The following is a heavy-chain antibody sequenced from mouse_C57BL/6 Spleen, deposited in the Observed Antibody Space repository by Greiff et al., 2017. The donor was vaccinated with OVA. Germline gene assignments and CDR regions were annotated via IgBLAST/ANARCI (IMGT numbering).Heavy chain of an antibody. CDR1: GYTFTSYW. V-gene: IGHV1-72*01. CDR3: ARLPDGYYGTSSSFDY. CDR2: IDPNSGGT. D-gene: IGHD2-3*01. J-gene: IGHJ2*01. Sequence: QVQLQQPGAELVKPGASVKLSCKASGYTFTSYWMHWVKQRPGRGLEWIGRIDPNSGGTKYKEKFKSTATLTVDKPSSTAYMQLSSLTSEDSAVYYCARLPDGYYGTSSSFDYWGQGTTLTVSS.